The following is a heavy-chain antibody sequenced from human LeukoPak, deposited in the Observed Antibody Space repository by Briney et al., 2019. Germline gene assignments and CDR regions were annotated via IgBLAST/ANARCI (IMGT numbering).Heavy chain of an antibody. D-gene: IGHD4-17*01. J-gene: IGHJ4*02. CDR2: ISYDGSNK. CDR3: AKDAFYGDYGFFDY. V-gene: IGHV3-30*18. Sequence: PGGSLRLSCAASGFTFSSYGMHWVRQAPGKGLEWVAVISYDGSNKYYADSVKGRFTISRDNSKNTLYLQMNSLRAEDTAVYYCAKDAFYGDYGFFDYWGQGTLVTVSS. CDR1: GFTFSSYG.